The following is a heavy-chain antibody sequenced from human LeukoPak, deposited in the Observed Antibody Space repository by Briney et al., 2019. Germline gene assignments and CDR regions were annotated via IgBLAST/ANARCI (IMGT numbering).Heavy chain of an antibody. V-gene: IGHV3-23*01. CDR2: ISGSGGST. J-gene: IGHJ4*02. D-gene: IGHD1-14*01. CDR3: VKDHPGGIGGLSFDY. CDR1: GFTFSSYA. Sequence: HPGGSLRLSCAASGFTFSSYAMSWVRQAPGKGLEWVSAISGSGGSTYYADSVKGRFTISRDNSKNTLYLQMNSLGAEDTAVYYCVKDHPGGIGGLSFDYWGQGTLVTVSS.